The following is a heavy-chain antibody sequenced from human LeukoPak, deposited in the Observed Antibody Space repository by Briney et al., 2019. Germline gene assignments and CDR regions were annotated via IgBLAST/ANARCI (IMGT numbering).Heavy chain of an antibody. D-gene: IGHD2-2*01. CDR3: ATPYPREYCSSTTCYFNY. Sequence: GESLKISCKGSGNSFTSYWIGWVRQMPGKGLEWMGIIYPGDSDIRYSPSFQGQVTISADKSISTAYLQWSSLKASDTAMYYCATPYPREYCSSTTCYFNYWGQGTLVTVSS. J-gene: IGHJ4*02. CDR2: IYPGDSDI. V-gene: IGHV5-51*01. CDR1: GNSFTSYW.